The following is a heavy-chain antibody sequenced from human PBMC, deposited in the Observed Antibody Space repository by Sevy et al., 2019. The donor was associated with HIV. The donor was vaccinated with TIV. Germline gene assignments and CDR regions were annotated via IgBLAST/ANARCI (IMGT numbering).Heavy chain of an antibody. J-gene: IGHJ5*02. D-gene: IGHD2-15*01. CDR2: IYYSGST. Sequence: SETLSLTCTVSGGSISSSSYYWGWIRQPPGKGLEWIGSIYYSGSTYYNPSLKSRVTISVDTPKNQFSLKLGSVTAADTAVYYCARQGYCSGGSCYSRWFDPWGQGTLVTVSS. CDR3: ARQGYCSGGSCYSRWFDP. V-gene: IGHV4-39*01. CDR1: GGSISSSSYY.